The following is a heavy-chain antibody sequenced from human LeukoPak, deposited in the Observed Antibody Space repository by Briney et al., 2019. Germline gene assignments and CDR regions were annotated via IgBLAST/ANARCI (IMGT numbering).Heavy chain of an antibody. J-gene: IGHJ4*02. CDR1: GFTFGSYV. V-gene: IGHV3-33*01. CDR3: AREGHCSSISCPPEFDY. CDR2: IWYDGSNK. D-gene: IGHD2-2*01. Sequence: PGGSLRLSCAASGFTFGSYVMHWVRQAPGKGLEWVAVIWYDGSNKYYGDSVKARFTISRDNSKNTLYLQMNSLRAEGTAVYYCAREGHCSSISCPPEFDYWGQGTLVTVSS.